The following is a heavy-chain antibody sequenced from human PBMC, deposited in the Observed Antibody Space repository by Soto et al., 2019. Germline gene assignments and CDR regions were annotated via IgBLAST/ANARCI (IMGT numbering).Heavy chain of an antibody. Sequence: PGGSLRLSCTTSGFTFSSFAMSWVRQAPGEGLEWVSGIDSSGGNTYYSDSVQGRFTISRDNSKNTLSLQMNSLRSEDTAVYYCATDQDDRGGYFYAMDVWGQGTTVTVSS. D-gene: IGHD3-22*01. V-gene: IGHV3-23*01. CDR1: GFTFSSFA. CDR2: IDSSGGNT. J-gene: IGHJ6*02. CDR3: ATDQDDRGGYFYAMDV.